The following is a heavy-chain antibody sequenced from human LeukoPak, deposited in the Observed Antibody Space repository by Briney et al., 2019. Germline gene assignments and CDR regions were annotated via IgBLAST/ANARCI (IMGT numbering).Heavy chain of an antibody. CDR1: GGSFSGYY. CDR3: AGQYCSRTSCYVDY. D-gene: IGHD2-2*01. J-gene: IGHJ4*02. Sequence: PSETLSLTCAVYGGSFSGYYLSWIRQPPGKGLEWIGEINRSGSTNYNPSLKSRVTISDNTSKNQFSLKISSVAAADTAEYCGAGQYCSRTSCYVDYWGQGTLVTVSS. CDR2: INRSGST. V-gene: IGHV4-34*01.